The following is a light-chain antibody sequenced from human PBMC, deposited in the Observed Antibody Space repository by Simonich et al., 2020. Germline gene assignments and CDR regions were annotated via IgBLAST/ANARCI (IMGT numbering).Light chain of an antibody. J-gene: IGLJ3*02. CDR2: DVS. CDR3: SSYTSSSTWV. Sequence: QSALTQPASVSGSPGQSITISCTGTSSDVGGYNSVSWYQQHPGKAPKLMIYDVSKRPSGGSNRFSGSKSGNTASLTISGLQAEDEADYYCSSYTSSSTWVFGGGTKLTVL. CDR1: SSDVGGYNS. V-gene: IGLV2-14*01.